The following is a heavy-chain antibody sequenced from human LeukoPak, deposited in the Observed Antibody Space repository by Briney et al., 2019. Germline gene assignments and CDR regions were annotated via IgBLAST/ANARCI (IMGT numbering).Heavy chain of an antibody. CDR2: IYHSGGT. Sequence: SETLSLTCTVSGYSISSGYYWGWIRQPPGKGLEWIGSIYHSGGTYYNPSLKSRVTISVDTSKNQFSLKLSSVTAADTAVYYCARLVLQPNYYYYYMDVWGKGTTVTVSS. V-gene: IGHV4-38-2*02. D-gene: IGHD4-11*01. CDR1: GYSISSGYY. CDR3: ARLVLQPNYYYYYMDV. J-gene: IGHJ6*03.